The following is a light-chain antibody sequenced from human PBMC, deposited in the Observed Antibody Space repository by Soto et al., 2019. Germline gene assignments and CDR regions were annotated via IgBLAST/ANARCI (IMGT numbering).Light chain of an antibody. CDR1: QSVSSS. CDR3: QQRITWPST. J-gene: IGKJ2*01. CDR2: DAS. Sequence: EIVLTQSPATLSLSPGESATLSCRDSQSVSSSLAWYQQKAGQAPRLLIYDASNRATGIPARFSGSGSGTDFTLTISSLEPDDFAIYYCQQRITWPSTFGQGTELEIK. V-gene: IGKV3-11*01.